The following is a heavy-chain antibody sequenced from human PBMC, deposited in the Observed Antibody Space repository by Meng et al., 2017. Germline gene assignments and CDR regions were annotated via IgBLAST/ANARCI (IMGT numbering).Heavy chain of an antibody. V-gene: IGHV4-34*01. CDR3: ARGPTTMAHDFDY. J-gene: IGHJ4*02. D-gene: IGHD4-11*01. Sequence: GSLRLSCVVSGGSFSDYYWSWIRQPPGKGLEWIGEINHSGSTNYNPSLESRATISVDTSQNNLSLKLSSVTAADSAVYYCARGPTTMAHDFDYWGQGTLVTVSS. CDR1: GGSFSDYY. CDR2: INHSGST.